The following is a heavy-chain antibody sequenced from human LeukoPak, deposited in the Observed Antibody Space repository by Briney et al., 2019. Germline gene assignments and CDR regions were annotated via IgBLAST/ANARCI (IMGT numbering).Heavy chain of an antibody. D-gene: IGHD4-23*01. CDR2: ISVYNGNT. V-gene: IGHV1-18*01. CDR1: GGTFSSYA. CDR3: ARQGYSGHSQGAADY. Sequence: ASVKVSCKASGGTFSSYAISWVRQAPGQGLEWMGWISVYNGNTNYAQKFQGRVTMTTDTSTSTAHMELRSLISDDTAVYYCARQGYSGHSQGAADYWGQGTLVTVSS. J-gene: IGHJ4*02.